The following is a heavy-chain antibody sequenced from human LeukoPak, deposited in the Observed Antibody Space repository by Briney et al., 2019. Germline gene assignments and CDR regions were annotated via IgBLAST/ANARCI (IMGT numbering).Heavy chain of an antibody. V-gene: IGHV3-23*01. D-gene: IGHD1-26*01. Sequence: GGSLRLSCAASGFTFSSSAMSWVRQAPGKGLEWVSAISGSGGSTYYADSVKGRFTVSRDNSKNTLYPQMNSLRAEDTAVYFCAKDGGIVARLADYWGQGTLVTVSS. CDR2: ISGSGGST. CDR3: AKDGGIVARLADY. CDR1: GFTFSSSA. J-gene: IGHJ4*02.